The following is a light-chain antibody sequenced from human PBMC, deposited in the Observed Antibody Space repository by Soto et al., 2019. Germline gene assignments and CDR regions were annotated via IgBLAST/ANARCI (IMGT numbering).Light chain of an antibody. CDR1: QSVSRW. Sequence: DIQMTQSPSILSAYVGDSVTITRRASQSVSRWLAWYQQKPGKAPKLLIYDASSLNSGVPSRFSGSQSGTEFTLTITSLLPDDFATYFCQQYRSYSLPTFGGGTKVDIK. CDR2: DAS. J-gene: IGKJ4*01. CDR3: QQYRSYSLPT. V-gene: IGKV1-5*01.